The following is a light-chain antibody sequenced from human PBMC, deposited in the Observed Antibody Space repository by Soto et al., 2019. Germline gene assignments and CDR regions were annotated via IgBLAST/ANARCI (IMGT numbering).Light chain of an antibody. CDR2: TNS. V-gene: IGLV1-44*01. Sequence: QSVMTQQPSASGTPGQTVTISCSISSPNVGTNPVAWYQQLPGTAPKLLIYTNSQRPLGVPVRFSGSKSGTSASLAISGLQSEDEGDYYCATWDDNVYVFGTGTKVTVL. J-gene: IGLJ1*01. CDR1: SPNVGTNP. CDR3: ATWDDNVYV.